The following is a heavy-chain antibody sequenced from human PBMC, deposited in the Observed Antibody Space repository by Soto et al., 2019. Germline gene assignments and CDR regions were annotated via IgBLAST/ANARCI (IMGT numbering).Heavy chain of an antibody. V-gene: IGHV3-23*01. CDR3: ARDRSTAFGLDV. CDR2: ISDGGERT. CDR1: GFTLSDYV. D-gene: IGHD2-21*02. J-gene: IGHJ6*02. Sequence: ELQLLESGGDLVQRGGSLRLSCVASGFTLSDYVMSWVRQVPGKGLEWVSSISDGGERTDYRDSVRGRFTISRDNARFTLHLQMNSLRVDDTAIYFCARDRSTAFGLDVWGQGTTVTVSS.